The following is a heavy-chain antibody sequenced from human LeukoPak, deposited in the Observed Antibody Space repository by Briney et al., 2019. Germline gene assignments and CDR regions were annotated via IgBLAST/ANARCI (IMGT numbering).Heavy chain of an antibody. V-gene: IGHV3-21*01. J-gene: IGHJ4*02. D-gene: IGHD3-22*01. CDR2: IGSSGGGT. Sequence: GGSLRLSCEASGLTFNNYAMHWVRQSSGKGLEWVSGIGSSGGGTYYADSVKGRFTIFRDNAKNSLYLQMNSLRAEDTAVYYCVRDDDRPDNGLDYWGQGTLVTVSS. CDR1: GLTFNNYA. CDR3: VRDDDRPDNGLDY.